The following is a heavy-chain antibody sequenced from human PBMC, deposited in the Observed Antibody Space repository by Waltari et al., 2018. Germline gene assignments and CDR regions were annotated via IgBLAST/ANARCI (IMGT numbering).Heavy chain of an antibody. D-gene: IGHD1-20*01. J-gene: IGHJ4*02. V-gene: IGHV3-23*01. CDR2: ITVADDT. CDR1: GLPFNILA. Sequence: EVQLLESGGDLVQPGGSLRLPGHAFGLPFNILAIIWVRLASGTGLRWVAAITVADDTYYADSVKRRFTISRDTSKDTVYLQMNGLRAADTAVYYCATPFYNWDDPLHSWGPGTLVTVSS. CDR3: ATPFYNWDDPLHS.